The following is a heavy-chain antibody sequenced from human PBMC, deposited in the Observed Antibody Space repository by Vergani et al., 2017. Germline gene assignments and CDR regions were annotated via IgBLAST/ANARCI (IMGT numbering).Heavy chain of an antibody. CDR1: GFTFDDYA. V-gene: IGHV3-9*01. CDR2: ISWNSGSI. Sequence: EVQLVESGGGLVQPGRSLRLSCAASGFTFDDYAMHWVRQAPGKGLEWVSGISWNSGSIGYADSVKGRFTISRDNAGNSLYLQMNSLRVEDTAVYYCAREGGSRWGQGTLVIVSS. J-gene: IGHJ4*02. D-gene: IGHD3-16*01. CDR3: AREGGSR.